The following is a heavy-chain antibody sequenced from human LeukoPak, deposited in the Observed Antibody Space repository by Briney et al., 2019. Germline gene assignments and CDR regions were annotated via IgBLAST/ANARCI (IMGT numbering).Heavy chain of an antibody. J-gene: IGHJ6*02. V-gene: IGHV4-34*01. Sequence: SETLSLTCAVSGGSFSGYYWSWIRHPPRKGLEWIGEINHSGSTNYNPSLNSRVTISVDTSKNQFSLKLSSVTAADTAVYYCARGNSIVVVPAATGPYYYYYYGMDVWGQGTTVTVSS. CDR2: INHSGST. CDR1: GGSFSGYY. D-gene: IGHD2-2*01. CDR3: ARGNSIVVVPAATGPYYYYYYGMDV.